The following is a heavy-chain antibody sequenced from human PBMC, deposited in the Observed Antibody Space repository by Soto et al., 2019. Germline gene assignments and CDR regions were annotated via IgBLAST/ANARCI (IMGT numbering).Heavy chain of an antibody. V-gene: IGHV1-18*01. D-gene: IGHD3-3*01. CDR2: ISAYNGNT. CDR3: ARTYCDFWSGYYYYYYGMDV. J-gene: IGHJ6*02. CDR1: GYTFTSYG. Sequence: ASVKVSCKASGYTFTSYGISWVRQAPGQGLEWMGWISAYNGNTNYAQKLQGRVTMTTDTSTSTAYMELRSLRSDDTAVYYCARTYCDFWSGYYYYYYGMDVWGQGTTVTVSS.